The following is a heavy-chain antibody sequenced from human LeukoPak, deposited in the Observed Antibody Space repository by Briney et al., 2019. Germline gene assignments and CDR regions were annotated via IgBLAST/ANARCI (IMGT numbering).Heavy chain of an antibody. Sequence: SETLSLTCTVSGGSISSSSYYWGWIRQPPGKGLEWIGSIYYRGSTYYTPSLKSRVTISVDTSNNQFSLKLSSVTAADTAVYYCARLVRDYGDYGGYFDYWGQGTLVTVSS. CDR1: GGSISSSSYY. D-gene: IGHD4-17*01. V-gene: IGHV4-39*01. CDR3: ARLVRDYGDYGGYFDY. J-gene: IGHJ4*02. CDR2: IYYRGST.